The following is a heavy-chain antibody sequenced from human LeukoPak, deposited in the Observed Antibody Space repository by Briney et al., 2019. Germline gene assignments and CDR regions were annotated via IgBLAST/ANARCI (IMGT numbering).Heavy chain of an antibody. V-gene: IGHV4-39*07. CDR3: ARRDNWNYVGAFDI. CDR1: GGSISTSSYY. Sequence: SETLSLTCTVSGGSISTSSYYWGWIRQPPGKGLEWIGSIYYSGSTHYNPSLKSRVSLSLDTSKNQFSLKLSSVTAADTAVYYCARRDNWNYVGAFDIWGQGTMVTVSS. D-gene: IGHD1-7*01. CDR2: IYYSGST. J-gene: IGHJ3*02.